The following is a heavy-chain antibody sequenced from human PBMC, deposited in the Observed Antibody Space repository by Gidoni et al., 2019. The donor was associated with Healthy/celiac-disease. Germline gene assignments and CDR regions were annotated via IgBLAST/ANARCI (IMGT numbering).Heavy chain of an antibody. D-gene: IGHD5-18*01. CDR3: ARMETAATNWFDP. J-gene: IGHJ5*02. Sequence: QVQLQQWGAGLLKPSETLSLTCAVYGGSFSCYYWSWIRQPPGKGLEWIGQINHSGSTNYNPSLKSRVTISVDTSKNQFSLKLSSVTAADTAVYYCARMETAATNWFDPWGQGTLVTVSS. CDR2: INHSGST. CDR1: GGSFSCYY. V-gene: IGHV4-34*01.